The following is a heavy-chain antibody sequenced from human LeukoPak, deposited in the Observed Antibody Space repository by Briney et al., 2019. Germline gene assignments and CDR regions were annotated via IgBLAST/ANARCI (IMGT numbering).Heavy chain of an antibody. CDR3: AKEELDFGVVIIRAEYFQH. J-gene: IGHJ1*01. V-gene: IGHV3-23*01. CDR2: ISGSGGST. Sequence: PGGSLRLSCAASGFTFSSYSMNWVRQAPGKGLEWVSAISGSGGSTYYADSVKGRFTISRDNSKNTLYLQMNSLRAEDTAVYYCAKEELDFGVVIIRAEYFQHWGQGTLVTVSS. CDR1: GFTFSSYS. D-gene: IGHD3-3*01.